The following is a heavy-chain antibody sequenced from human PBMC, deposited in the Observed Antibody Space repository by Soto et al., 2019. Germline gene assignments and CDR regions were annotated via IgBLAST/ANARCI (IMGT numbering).Heavy chain of an antibody. D-gene: IGHD3-3*02. V-gene: IGHV4-4*02. J-gene: IGHJ4*02. CDR1: GDSINSPHW. CDR3: AALHFCSGPWTDRRLDY. CDR2: ISHSGST. Sequence: QVQLQESGPGLVKPSGTLSLTCAVSGDSINSPHWWNWVRQPPGKGLEWIGQISHSGSTTYNPSLSSRVTSSVDKSKNPFSLKRTSVTAADTAVYYCAALHFCSGPWTDRRLDYWGQGTLVTVSS.